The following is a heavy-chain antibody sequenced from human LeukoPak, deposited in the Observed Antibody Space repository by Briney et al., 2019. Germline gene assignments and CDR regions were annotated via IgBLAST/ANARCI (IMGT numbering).Heavy chain of an antibody. J-gene: IGHJ4*02. D-gene: IGHD3-9*01. V-gene: IGHV1-18*01. CDR2: ISAYNGNT. Sequence: ASVKVSCKASGYTFTSYGISWVRQAPGQGLEWMGWISAYNGNTNYAQKLQGRVPMTTDTSTSTAYMELRSLRSDDTAVYYCARLGLQNYDILTGYPGGPDYWGQGTLVTVSS. CDR1: GYTFTSYG. CDR3: ARLGLQNYDILTGYPGGPDY.